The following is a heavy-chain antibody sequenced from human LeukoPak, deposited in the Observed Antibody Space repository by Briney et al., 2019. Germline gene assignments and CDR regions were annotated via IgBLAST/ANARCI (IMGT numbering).Heavy chain of an antibody. CDR3: AKDILRWSFDS. V-gene: IGHV3-53*01. J-gene: IGHJ4*02. D-gene: IGHD4-23*01. Sequence: GGSLRLSCAASGFTFSDYYMSWIRQAPGKGLEWVAGIGSDDNTHYAESVRGRFTISRDISKNTVSLQMSSLRAEDTAVYYCAKDILRWSFDSWGQGILVTVSS. CDR2: IGSDDNT. CDR1: GFTFSDYY.